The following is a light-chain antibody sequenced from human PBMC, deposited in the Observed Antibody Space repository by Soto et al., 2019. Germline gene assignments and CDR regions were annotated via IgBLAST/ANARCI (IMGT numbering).Light chain of an antibody. CDR1: SSDVGGYNY. CDR3: SSYTSSSTLYVV. CDR2: DVS. J-gene: IGLJ2*01. V-gene: IGLV2-14*01. Sequence: QSALTQPASVSGSPGQSITISCTGTSSDVGGYNYVSWYQQHPGKAPKLMIYDVSNRPSGVSSRSSGSKSANTASLTISGLQAEDEADYYCSSYTSSSTLYVVFGGGTKLTVL.